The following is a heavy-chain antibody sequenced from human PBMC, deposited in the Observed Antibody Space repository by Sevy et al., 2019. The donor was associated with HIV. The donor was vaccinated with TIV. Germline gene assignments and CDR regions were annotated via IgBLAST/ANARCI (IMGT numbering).Heavy chain of an antibody. V-gene: IGHV3-30*03. Sequence: GGSLRLSCAASGFSFSTHGMHWVRQAPGKGLEWVAVISYDGIKKYYVDSLKGRFTISRDNSKNTLYLQMNSLKTDDTAVYYCARDLGVYNYSPSFYWGQGTLVTVSS. D-gene: IGHD5-18*01. CDR2: ISYDGIKK. CDR1: GFSFSTHG. J-gene: IGHJ4*02. CDR3: ARDLGVYNYSPSFY.